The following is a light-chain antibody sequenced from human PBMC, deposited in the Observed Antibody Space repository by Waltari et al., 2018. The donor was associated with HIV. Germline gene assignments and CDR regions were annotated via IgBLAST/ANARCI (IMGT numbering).Light chain of an antibody. CDR2: EVS. V-gene: IGLV2-11*01. Sequence: QSALTQPRSVSGSPGQSVTISCTGTSSDVGGYNSVSWYQQHPGKAPKLLSYEVSKWPSGVPDRFSGSKSGNTASLTSSGLRADDEADDYCCSYGGTYNVFGTGTKVTIL. J-gene: IGLJ1*01. CDR3: CSYGGTYNV. CDR1: SSDVGGYNS.